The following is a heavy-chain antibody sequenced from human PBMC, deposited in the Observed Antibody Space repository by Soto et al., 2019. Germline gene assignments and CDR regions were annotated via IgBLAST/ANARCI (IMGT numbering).Heavy chain of an antibody. CDR1: GFSFSSYA. CDR2: ISYDGTNK. D-gene: IGHD5-18*01. V-gene: IGHV3-30*04. CDR3: GRDNMIQLWPPTSVDL. J-gene: IGHJ4*02. Sequence: GSLRLSCEGSGFSFSSYAIHWVRQAPGKGLEWVAVISYDGTNKYYGESVRGRFTISRDDSKSTLYLQMNSLRSEDTGIYYCGRDNMIQLWPPTSVDLWGQGALVTVSS.